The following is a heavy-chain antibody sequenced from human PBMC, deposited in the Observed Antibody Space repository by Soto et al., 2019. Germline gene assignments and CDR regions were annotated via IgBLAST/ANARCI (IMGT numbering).Heavy chain of an antibody. CDR1: GFTFSYYN. CDR2: ITSSSDYI. J-gene: IGHJ5*02. CDR3: ARDRQLIQDWFDP. Sequence: EVQLVESGGGLVKPGGSLRLSCAASGFTFSYYNMNWVRQAPGKGLEWVSSITSSSDYIFYADSVKGRFTISRDNAKNSLYLQMSSLGAEDTAVYICARDRQLIQDWFDPWGQGTLVTVSS. D-gene: IGHD1-1*01. V-gene: IGHV3-21*01.